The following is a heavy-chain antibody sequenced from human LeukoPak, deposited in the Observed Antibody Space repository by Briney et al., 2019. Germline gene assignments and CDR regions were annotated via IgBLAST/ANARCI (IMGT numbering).Heavy chain of an antibody. V-gene: IGHV3-15*01. J-gene: IGHJ4*02. CDR1: GFTFSNAW. CDR3: TTDPFRGSSSWYYFDY. CDR2: IKSKTDGGTT. Sequence: GGSLRLSCAASGFTFSNAWMSWVRQAPGKGLEWVGRIKSKTDGGTTDYAAPVKGRSTISRDDSKNTLYLQMNSLKTEDTAVYYCTTDPFRGSSSWYYFDYWGQGTLVTVSS. D-gene: IGHD6-13*01.